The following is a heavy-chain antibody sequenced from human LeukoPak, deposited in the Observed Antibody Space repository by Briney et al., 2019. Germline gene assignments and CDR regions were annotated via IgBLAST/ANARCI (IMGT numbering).Heavy chain of an antibody. D-gene: IGHD1-26*01. CDR3: AKAKAPSGYYFDY. CDR1: GFSFSDYG. V-gene: IGHV3-23*01. Sequence: GGSLRLSCAASGFSFSDYGMHWVRQAPGKGLEWVSAISGSGGSTYYADSVKGRFTISRDNSKNTLYLQMNSLRAEDTAVYYCAKAKAPSGYYFDYWGQGTLVTVSS. CDR2: ISGSGGST. J-gene: IGHJ4*02.